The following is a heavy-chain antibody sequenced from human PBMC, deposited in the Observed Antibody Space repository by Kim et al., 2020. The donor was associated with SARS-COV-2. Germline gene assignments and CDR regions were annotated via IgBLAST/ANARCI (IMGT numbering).Heavy chain of an antibody. J-gene: IGHJ4*02. CDR3: ARRSRGDGSPGY. V-gene: IGHV4-39*01. D-gene: IGHD3-16*01. Sequence: YFNPSLKSRATISVDPSKKQFSLKLTSVTAADTAVYYCARRSRGDGSPGYWGQGTLVTVSS.